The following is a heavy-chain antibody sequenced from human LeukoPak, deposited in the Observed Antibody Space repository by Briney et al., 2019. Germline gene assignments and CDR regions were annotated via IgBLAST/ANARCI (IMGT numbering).Heavy chain of an antibody. CDR3: ARHSSSWELYYYYYYYMDV. V-gene: IGHV4-39*01. J-gene: IGHJ6*03. CDR1: GGSISSSSYY. D-gene: IGHD6-13*01. Sequence: PSETLSLTCTVSGGSISSSSYYWGWIRQPPGKGLEWIGGIYYSGSTYYNPSLKSRVTISVDTSENQFSLKLSSVTAADTAVYYCARHSSSWELYYYYYYYMDVWGKGTTVTVPS. CDR2: IYYSGST.